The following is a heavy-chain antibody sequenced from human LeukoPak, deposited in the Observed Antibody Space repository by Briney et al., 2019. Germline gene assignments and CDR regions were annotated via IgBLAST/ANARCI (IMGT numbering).Heavy chain of an antibody. Sequence: GGSLRLSRAASGFTFSSYAMSWVRQAPGKGLEWVSAISGSGGSTYYADSVKGRFTISRDNSKNTLYLQMNSLRAEDTAVYYCAKSIMITFGGVIALGDAFDIWGQGTMVTVSS. V-gene: IGHV3-23*01. CDR2: ISGSGGST. D-gene: IGHD3-16*02. J-gene: IGHJ3*02. CDR1: GFTFSSYA. CDR3: AKSIMITFGGVIALGDAFDI.